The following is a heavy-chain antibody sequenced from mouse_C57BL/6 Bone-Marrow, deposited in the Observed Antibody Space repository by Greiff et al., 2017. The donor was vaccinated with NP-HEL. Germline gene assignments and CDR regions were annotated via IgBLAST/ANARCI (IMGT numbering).Heavy chain of an antibody. D-gene: IGHD2-4*01. J-gene: IGHJ1*03. CDR3: VRSPHYYDYDDWYFDV. Sequence: EVKLVESGGGLVQPKGSLKLSCAASGFSFNTYAMNWVRQAPGKGLEWVARIRSKSNNYATYYADSVKDRFTISRDDSESMLYLQMNNLKTEDTAMYYCVRSPHYYDYDDWYFDVWGTGTTVTVSS. CDR2: IRSKSNNYAT. CDR1: GFSFNTYA. V-gene: IGHV10-1*01.